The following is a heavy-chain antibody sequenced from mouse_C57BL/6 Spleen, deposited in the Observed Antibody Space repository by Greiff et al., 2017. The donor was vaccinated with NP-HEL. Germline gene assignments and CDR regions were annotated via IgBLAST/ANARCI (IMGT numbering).Heavy chain of an antibody. CDR3: ARRPTTVVATTSYYYAMDY. J-gene: IGHJ4*01. CDR2: INPNNGGT. D-gene: IGHD1-1*01. CDR1: GYTFTDYN. V-gene: IGHV1-18*01. Sequence: EVQLQQSGPELVKPGASVKIPCKASGYTFTDYNMDWVKQSHGKSLEWIGDINPNNGGTIYNQKFKGKATLTVDKSSRTAYMELRSLTSEDTAVYYCARRPTTVVATTSYYYAMDYWGQGTSVTVSS.